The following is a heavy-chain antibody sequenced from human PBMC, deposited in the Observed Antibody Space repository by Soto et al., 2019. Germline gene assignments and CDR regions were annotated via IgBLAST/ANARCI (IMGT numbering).Heavy chain of an antibody. V-gene: IGHV4-59*01. CDR1: GGYLSTYY. CDR2: IYSSGSA. Sequence: SDTQSLSYTASGGYLSTYYWNLLRQSPGKGLEWIGYIYSSGSANYNPSLKSRVAISIDTSKNQFSLNLTSVTAADTAVYYCASAFGGWPTDSWGQGTLVTVSS. D-gene: IGHD6-19*01. J-gene: IGHJ4*02. CDR3: ASAFGGWPTDS.